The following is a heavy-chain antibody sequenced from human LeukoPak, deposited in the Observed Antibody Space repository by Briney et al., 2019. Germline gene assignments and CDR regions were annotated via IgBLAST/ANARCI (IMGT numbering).Heavy chain of an antibody. Sequence: TGGPLRLSCAASGFTFSTYGMHWVRQAPGKGLEWVALIWYDGSNKYYADSVKGRFTISRDNSKNTLYLQMNSLGAEDTAVYYCAKRSDSSSYSFDYWGQGTLVTVSS. J-gene: IGHJ4*02. CDR1: GFTFSTYG. CDR2: IWYDGSNK. D-gene: IGHD6-6*01. CDR3: AKRSDSSSYSFDY. V-gene: IGHV3-30*02.